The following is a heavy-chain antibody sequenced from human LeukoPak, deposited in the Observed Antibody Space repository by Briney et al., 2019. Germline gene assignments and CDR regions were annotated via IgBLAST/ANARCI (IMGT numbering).Heavy chain of an antibody. V-gene: IGHV1-2*02. Sequence: GASVKVSCKASGYTFTGYYMHWVRQAPGEGLEWMGWINPNSGGTNYAQKFQGRVTMTRNTSISTAYMELSSLRSEDTAVYYCARGRYSGYVIDYWGRGTLVTVSS. CDR1: GYTFTGYY. D-gene: IGHD5-12*01. J-gene: IGHJ4*02. CDR2: INPNSGGT. CDR3: ARGRYSGYVIDY.